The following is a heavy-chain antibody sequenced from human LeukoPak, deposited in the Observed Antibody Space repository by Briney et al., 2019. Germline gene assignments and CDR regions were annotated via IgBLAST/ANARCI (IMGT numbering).Heavy chain of an antibody. CDR3: ARVTISGSWPLFDY. CDR2: VSANNRNT. Sequence: GASVKVSCKASGYTLTSYGFSWVRQAPGQGLEWMGLVSANNRNTKFAQNLQGRVTMSTDTSTSTAYMELASLRSDDTAVYYCARVTISGSWPLFDYWGQGTLVTVSS. J-gene: IGHJ4*02. CDR1: GYTLTSYG. D-gene: IGHD6-13*01. V-gene: IGHV1-18*01.